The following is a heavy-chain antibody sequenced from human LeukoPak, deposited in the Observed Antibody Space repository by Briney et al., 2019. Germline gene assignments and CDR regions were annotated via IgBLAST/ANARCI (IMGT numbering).Heavy chain of an antibody. CDR1: GFTFRNFW. Sequence: GESLRLSCAASGFTFRNFWMSWVRQAPGKGLEWVANIKQDGSEKYYVDSVKGRFTISRDNAKNSLFLQMSSLRAEDTAVYYCATDCISTRCYKYWGQGTLVTVSS. CDR2: IKQDGSEK. D-gene: IGHD2-2*01. V-gene: IGHV3-7*04. CDR3: ATDCISTRCYKY. J-gene: IGHJ4*02.